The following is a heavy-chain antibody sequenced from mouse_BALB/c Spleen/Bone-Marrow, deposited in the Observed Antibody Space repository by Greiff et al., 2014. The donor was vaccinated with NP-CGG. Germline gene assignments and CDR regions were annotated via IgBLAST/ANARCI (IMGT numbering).Heavy chain of an antibody. CDR1: GYTSTDYY. Sequence: VQLQQSGAELARPGAPVKLSCKASGYTSTDYYINWVKQRTGQGLGWIGEIYPGSGNTCYNEKFKGKATLTADKSSSTAYMQLSSLTSEDSAVYFCARREYGNGGFAYWGQGTLVTVSA. D-gene: IGHD2-10*02. V-gene: IGHV1-77*01. CDR3: ARREYGNGGFAY. J-gene: IGHJ3*01. CDR2: IYPGSGNT.